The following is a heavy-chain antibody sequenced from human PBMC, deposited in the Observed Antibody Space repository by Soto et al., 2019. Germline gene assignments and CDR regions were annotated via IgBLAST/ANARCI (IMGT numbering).Heavy chain of an antibody. V-gene: IGHV1-69*01. CDR2: IIPSFGTA. CDR3: VILGWQLVYPQFDY. J-gene: IGHJ4*02. D-gene: IGHD6-6*01. CDR1: GGTFSSYA. Sequence: QVQLVQSGAEVKKPGSSVKVSCKASGGTFSSYAISWVRQAPGQGLEWMGGIIPSFGTANYAQKFQGRVTITADESTSTAYMELSSLRSEDTAVYYCVILGWQLVYPQFDYWGQGTLVTVSS.